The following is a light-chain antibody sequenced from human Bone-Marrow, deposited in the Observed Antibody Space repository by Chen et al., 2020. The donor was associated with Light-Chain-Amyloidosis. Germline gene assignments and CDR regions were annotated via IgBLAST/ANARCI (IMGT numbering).Light chain of an antibody. V-gene: IGLV3-25*03. J-gene: IGLJ2*01. Sequence: SYELTQPPSVSVSPGQTARITCSGDDLPTKYAYWYQQKPGQATVLVIHRDTERPSGISERFSGSSSGTTATLTISGVQAEDEADYPCQPADSSGTYEVIFGGGTKLTVL. CDR2: RDT. CDR3: QPADSSGTYEVI. CDR1: DLPTKY.